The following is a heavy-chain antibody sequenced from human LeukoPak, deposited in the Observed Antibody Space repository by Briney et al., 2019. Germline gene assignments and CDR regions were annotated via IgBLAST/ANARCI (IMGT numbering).Heavy chain of an antibody. J-gene: IGHJ2*01. V-gene: IGHV3-9*01. CDR3: ALAAGGL. CDR1: GFTFDDYA. D-gene: IGHD6-13*01. Sequence: GGSLRLSCAASGFTFDDYATHWVRQAPGKGLEWVSGISWNSGSIGYADSVKGRFTISRDNAKNSLYLQINSLRAEDTALYYCALAAGGLWGRGTLVTVSS. CDR2: ISWNSGSI.